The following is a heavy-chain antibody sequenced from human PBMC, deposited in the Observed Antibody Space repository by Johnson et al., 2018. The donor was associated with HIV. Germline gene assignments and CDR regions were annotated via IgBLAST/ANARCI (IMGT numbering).Heavy chain of an antibody. D-gene: IGHD5/OR15-5a*01. V-gene: IGHV3-7*01. Sequence: VQLVESGGGLVKPGGSLRLSCAASGFTFSDYYMSWIRQAPGKGLEWVANIKQDGSEKYYVDSVKGRFTISRDNAKNSLYLQMNSLRAEDTAVYYCARLSKGGFDAFDIWGQGTMVTVSS. CDR3: ARLSKGGFDAFDI. CDR2: IKQDGSEK. J-gene: IGHJ3*02. CDR1: GFTFSDYY.